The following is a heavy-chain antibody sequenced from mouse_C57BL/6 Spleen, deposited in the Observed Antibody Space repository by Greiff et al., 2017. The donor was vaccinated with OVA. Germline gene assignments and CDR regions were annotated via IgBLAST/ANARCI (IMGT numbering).Heavy chain of an antibody. CDR1: GFTFSSYA. J-gene: IGHJ2*01. D-gene: IGHD1-1*01. CDR3: TRDGRGSSAYYFDY. V-gene: IGHV5-9-1*02. Sequence: EVMLVESGEGLVKPGGSLKLSCAASGFTFSSYAMSWVRQTPEKRLEWVAYISSGGDYIYYADTVKGRFTISRDNARNTLYLQMSSLKSEDTAMYYCTRDGRGSSAYYFDYWGQGTTLTVSS. CDR2: ISSGGDYI.